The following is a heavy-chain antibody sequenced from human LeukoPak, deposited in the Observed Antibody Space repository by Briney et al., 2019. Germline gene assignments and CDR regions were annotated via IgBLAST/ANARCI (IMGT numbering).Heavy chain of an antibody. D-gene: IGHD7-27*01. J-gene: IGHJ4*02. V-gene: IGHV1-18*01. CDR3: ARDPGGTWGFDY. CDR2: ISIYSGNT. Sequence: ASVKVSCKASGYTFTSHGLSWARQAPGQGLEWMGWISIYSGNTNYAQKFQDRISMTTDTSTSTAYMELRSLKSDDTAVYYCARDPGGTWGFDYWGQGAWSPSPQ. CDR1: GYTFTSHG.